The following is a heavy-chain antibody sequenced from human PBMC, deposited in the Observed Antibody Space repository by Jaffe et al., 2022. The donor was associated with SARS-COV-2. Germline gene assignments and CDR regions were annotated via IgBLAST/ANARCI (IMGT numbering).Heavy chain of an antibody. D-gene: IGHD3-3*01. CDR3: AKDRRFLEWSTLNTEGGHYYGMDV. CDR1: GFTFSSYG. J-gene: IGHJ6*02. CDR2: ISYDGSNK. V-gene: IGHV3-30*18. Sequence: QVQLVESGGGVVQPGRSLRLSCAASGFTFSSYGMHWVRQAPGKGLEWVAVISYDGSNKYYADSVKGRFTISRDNSKNTLYLQMNSLRAEDTAVYYCAKDRRFLEWSTLNTEGGHYYGMDVWGQGTTVTVSS.